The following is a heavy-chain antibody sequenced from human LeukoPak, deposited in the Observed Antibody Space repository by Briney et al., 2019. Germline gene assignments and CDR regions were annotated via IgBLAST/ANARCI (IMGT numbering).Heavy chain of an antibody. CDR3: ARVSSYGSGSYYNPWIDY. V-gene: IGHV3-7*01. J-gene: IGHJ4*02. Sequence: SGGSLRPSCAASGFTFSTYWMSWVRQAPGKGLEWVANIKQDGNEKYYVDSVKGRFTISRDNAKNSLYLQMNSLRAEDTAVYYCARVSSYGSGSYYNPWIDYWGQGTLVTVSS. CDR2: IKQDGNEK. D-gene: IGHD3-10*01. CDR1: GFTFSTYW.